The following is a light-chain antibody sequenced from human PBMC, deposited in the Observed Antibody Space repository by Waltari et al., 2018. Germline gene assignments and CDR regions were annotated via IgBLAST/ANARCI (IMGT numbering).Light chain of an antibody. V-gene: IGKV1-5*03. Sequence: DIQMTQSPSILSASVGDRVTISCRASQDVSNWLAWYQQKPGKAPKLLIYKASYLESGVPARISGSGSGTEFTLTITSLQADDFATYFCQQYYGYSATFGRGTKVEMK. J-gene: IGKJ1*01. CDR1: QDVSNW. CDR3: QQYYGYSAT. CDR2: KAS.